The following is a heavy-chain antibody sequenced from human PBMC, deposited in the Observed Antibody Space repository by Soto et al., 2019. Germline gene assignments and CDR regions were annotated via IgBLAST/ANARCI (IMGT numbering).Heavy chain of an antibody. D-gene: IGHD3-9*01. V-gene: IGHV5-51*01. Sequence: PGESLKISCKGSGYSFTTYWIGWVRQMPGKSLEWMGIVYPGDSDTRYSPSFQGQVTISADKSISTAYLRWSSLKASDTAMYYCARLGFEYDTLTAYYNVHHYYGLDVWGQGTSVTVSS. CDR3: ARLGFEYDTLTAYYNVHHYYGLDV. CDR1: GYSFTTYW. CDR2: VYPGDSDT. J-gene: IGHJ6*02.